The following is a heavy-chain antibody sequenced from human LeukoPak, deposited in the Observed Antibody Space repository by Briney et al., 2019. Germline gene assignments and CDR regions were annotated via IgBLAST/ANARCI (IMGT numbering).Heavy chain of an antibody. Sequence: SQTLSLTCTVSGGSIRSGAYYWSWVRRHPGKGLEWIGYVYYSGSTHYNPSLTSRVTISVDTSENQFSLKLSSVTVADTAVYFCARTPRPASVAAGNNWFDPWGQGTLVTVSS. CDR3: ARTPRPASVAAGNNWFDP. J-gene: IGHJ5*02. CDR2: VYYSGST. CDR1: GGSIRSGAYY. V-gene: IGHV4-31*03. D-gene: IGHD2-15*01.